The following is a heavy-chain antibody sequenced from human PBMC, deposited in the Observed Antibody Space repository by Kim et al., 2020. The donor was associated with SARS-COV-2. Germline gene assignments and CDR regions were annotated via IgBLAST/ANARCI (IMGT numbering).Heavy chain of an antibody. D-gene: IGHD5-12*01. CDR3: AREMATSSYYFDY. V-gene: IGHV4-39*02. J-gene: IGHJ4*02. Sequence: YNPSLKSRVTISVDTSKNQFSLKLSSVTAADTAVYYCAREMATSSYYFDYWGQGTLVTVSS.